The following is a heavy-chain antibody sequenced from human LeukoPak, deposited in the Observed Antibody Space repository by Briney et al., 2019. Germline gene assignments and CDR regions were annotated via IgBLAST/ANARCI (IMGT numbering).Heavy chain of an antibody. D-gene: IGHD7-27*01. Sequence: ASVKVSCKASGYTFTSYDSNWVRQATGQRPEWMGWMSPNSGDTGYAQKFQDRVTMTRNTSISTAYMELSSLRSDDTAVYYCARGPPNWGYDYWGPGTLVTVSS. J-gene: IGHJ4*02. V-gene: IGHV1-8*01. CDR3: ARGPPNWGYDY. CDR1: GYTFTSYD. CDR2: MSPNSGDT.